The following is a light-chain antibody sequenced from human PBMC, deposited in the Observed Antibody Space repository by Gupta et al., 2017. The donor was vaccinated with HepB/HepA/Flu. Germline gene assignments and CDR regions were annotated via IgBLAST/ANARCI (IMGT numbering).Light chain of an antibody. CDR1: QSVSTN. CDR2: AAS. J-gene: IGKJ2*01. CDR3: QQYNYGPPLYT. V-gene: IGKV3-15*01. Sequence: EIVMTQSPATLSVSPGERATLSCRASQSVSTNLAWYQQQPGQAPRLLIYAASARATGIPARFSGSGSGTEFTLTISSLQSEDSAVYFCQQYNYGPPLYTFGQGTKLEIK.